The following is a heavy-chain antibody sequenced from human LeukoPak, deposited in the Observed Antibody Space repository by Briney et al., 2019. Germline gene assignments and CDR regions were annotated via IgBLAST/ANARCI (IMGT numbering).Heavy chain of an antibody. D-gene: IGHD6-19*01. V-gene: IGHV3-7*03. J-gene: IGHJ4*02. CDR1: GFTFSSYW. Sequence: GGSLRLSCAASGFTFSSYWMSWVRQAPGKGLEWVANIKQDGSEKYYVDSVKGRFTISRDNAKNSLYLQMNSLRAEDTAVYYCARVRPTGYSSGWYYFDYWGQGTLVTVSS. CDR2: IKQDGSEK. CDR3: ARVRPTGYSSGWYYFDY.